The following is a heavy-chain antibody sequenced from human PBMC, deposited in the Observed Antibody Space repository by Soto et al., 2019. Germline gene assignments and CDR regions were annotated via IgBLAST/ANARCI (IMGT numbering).Heavy chain of an antibody. CDR1: GFTFGDYA. CDR3: TRVGTGTTPGHDYYYGMDV. Sequence: GGSLRLSCTASGFTFGDYAMSWFRQAPGKGLEWVGFIRSKAYGGTTEYAASVKGRFTISRDDSKSIAYLQMNSLKTEDTAVYYCTRVGTGTTPGHDYYYGMDVWGQGTTVTVSS. CDR2: IRSKAYGGTT. V-gene: IGHV3-49*03. J-gene: IGHJ6*02. D-gene: IGHD1-7*01.